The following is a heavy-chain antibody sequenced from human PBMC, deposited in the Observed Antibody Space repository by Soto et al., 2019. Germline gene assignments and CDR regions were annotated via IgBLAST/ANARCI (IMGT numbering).Heavy chain of an antibody. CDR2: ISGSGGST. CDR3: AKSPPLLWFGELTFDY. Sequence: EVQLLESGGGLVQPGGSLRLSCAASGFTFSSYAMSWVRQAPGKGLEWVSAISGSGGSTYYADSVKGRFTISRDNSKNTLYLQMNSLRAEYTAVYYCAKSPPLLWFGELTFDYWGQGTLVTVSS. V-gene: IGHV3-23*01. J-gene: IGHJ4*02. CDR1: GFTFSSYA. D-gene: IGHD3-10*01.